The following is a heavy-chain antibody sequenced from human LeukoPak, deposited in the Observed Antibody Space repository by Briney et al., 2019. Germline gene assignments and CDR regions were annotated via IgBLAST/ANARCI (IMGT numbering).Heavy chain of an antibody. CDR3: AWGSTVGCFDY. Sequence: SQTLSLTCTVSGGSISSGGYYWSWIRQPPGKGLEWIGYIYYSGSTNYNPSLKSRVTISVDTSKNQFSLKLSSVTAADTAVYYCAWGSTVGCFDYWGQGTLVTVSS. D-gene: IGHD4-17*01. CDR2: IYYSGST. J-gene: IGHJ4*02. V-gene: IGHV4-61*08. CDR1: GGSISSGGYY.